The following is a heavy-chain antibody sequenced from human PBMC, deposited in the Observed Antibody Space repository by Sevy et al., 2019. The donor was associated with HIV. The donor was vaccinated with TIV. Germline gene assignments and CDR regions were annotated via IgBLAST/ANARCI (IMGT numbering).Heavy chain of an antibody. D-gene: IGHD2-2*01. Sequence: GGSLRLSCAASGFTFSSYEMNWVRQAPGKGLEWVSYISSSGSNYADSVKGRFTISRDNAKNSLYLQMNSLRAEDTAVYYCARDGGCSSTSCLLYFDYWGQGTPVTVSS. CDR2: ISSSGS. V-gene: IGHV3-48*03. J-gene: IGHJ4*02. CDR3: ARDGGCSSTSCLLYFDY. CDR1: GFTFSSYE.